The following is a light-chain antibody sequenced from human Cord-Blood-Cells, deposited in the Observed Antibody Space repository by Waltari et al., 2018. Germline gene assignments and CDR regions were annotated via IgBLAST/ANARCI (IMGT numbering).Light chain of an antibody. J-gene: IGLJ3*02. CDR1: RSNIGSNT. CDR2: SNN. CDR3: AAWDDSLTWV. V-gene: IGLV1-44*01. Sequence: QSVLTQPPSASGTHGQRVTISCSGSRSNIGSNTVNWYQQLPGTAPKHPSYSNNPRPSGVPDRFSGSKSGTSASLAISGLQSEDEADYYCAAWDDSLTWVFGGGTKLTVL.